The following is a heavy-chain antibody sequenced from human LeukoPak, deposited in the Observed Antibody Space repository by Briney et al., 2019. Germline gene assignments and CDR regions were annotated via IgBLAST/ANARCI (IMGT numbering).Heavy chain of an antibody. CDR3: ARDAYCSSTSCYYYYGMDV. D-gene: IGHD2-2*01. V-gene: IGHV3-30*07. Sequence: QAGGSLRLSCAASGFTFSSYAMHWVRQAPGKGLEWVAVISYDGSNKYYADSVKGRFTISRDNAKNSLYLQMNSLRAEDTAVYYCARDAYCSSTSCYYYYGMDVWGQGTTVTVSS. J-gene: IGHJ6*02. CDR1: GFTFSSYA. CDR2: ISYDGSNK.